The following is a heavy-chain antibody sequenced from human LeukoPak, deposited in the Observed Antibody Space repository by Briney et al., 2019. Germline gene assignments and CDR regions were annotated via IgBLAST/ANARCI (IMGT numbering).Heavy chain of an antibody. J-gene: IGHJ1*01. Sequence: SETLSLTCTVSGYSISSGYYWGWIRQPPGKGLEGIGSIYHSGSTYYNPSLKSRVTISVDTSKNQFSLKLSSVTAADTAVYYCARDYYDSSGSDEYFQHWGQGTLVTVSS. D-gene: IGHD3-22*01. V-gene: IGHV4-38-2*02. CDR1: GYSISSGYY. CDR3: ARDYYDSSGSDEYFQH. CDR2: IYHSGST.